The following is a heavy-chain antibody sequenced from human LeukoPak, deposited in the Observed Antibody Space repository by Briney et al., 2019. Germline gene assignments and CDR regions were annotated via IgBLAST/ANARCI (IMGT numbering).Heavy chain of an antibody. J-gene: IGHJ4*02. Sequence: GGSLRLSCAASGFTFSSFAMSWVRQAPGKGLEWVSAISGSGGSTYYAGSVKGRFAISRDNSKNTLYLQMNSLRAEDTAVYYCVKDQYYYDSSGPTPFDYWGQGTLVTVS. CDR1: GFTFSSFA. CDR3: VKDQYYYDSSGPTPFDY. D-gene: IGHD3-22*01. V-gene: IGHV3-23*01. CDR2: ISGSGGST.